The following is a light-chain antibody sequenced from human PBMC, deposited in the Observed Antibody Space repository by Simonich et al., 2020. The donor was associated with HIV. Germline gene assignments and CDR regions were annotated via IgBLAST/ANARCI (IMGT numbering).Light chain of an antibody. CDR3: LLSYSDVRM. CDR2: ATS. V-gene: IGLV7-46*01. Sequence: QAVVTQEPSLTVSPGGTVTLTCGSSTGPVTSGPYPYWFQQKPGQAPRTLIFATSNKRSRPTARFSGSLLGGKAALTLSGAQPEDEAEYYCLLSYSDVRMFGGGTKLTVL. J-gene: IGLJ3*02. CDR1: TGPVTSGPY.